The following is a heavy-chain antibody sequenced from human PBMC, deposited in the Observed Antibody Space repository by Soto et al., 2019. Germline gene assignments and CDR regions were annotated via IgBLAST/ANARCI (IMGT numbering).Heavy chain of an antibody. CDR1: GFTFSSYA. CDR2: ISYDGSNK. CDR3: ARVWVTWTKINYYGMDV. J-gene: IGHJ6*02. Sequence: PGGSLRLSCAASGFTFSSYAMHWVRKAPGKGLEWVAVISYDGSNKYYADSVKGRFTISRDNSKNTLYLQMNSLRAEDTAVYYCARVWVTWTKINYYGMDVWGQGTTVTVSS. D-gene: IGHD2-21*02. V-gene: IGHV3-30-3*01.